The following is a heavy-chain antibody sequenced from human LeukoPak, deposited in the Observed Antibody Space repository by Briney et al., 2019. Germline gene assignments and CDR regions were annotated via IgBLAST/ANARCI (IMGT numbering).Heavy chain of an antibody. D-gene: IGHD2-2*01. V-gene: IGHV1-2*02. J-gene: IGHJ6*03. CDR1: GYTFTGYY. CDR2: INPNSGGT. Sequence: ASVKVSCKASGYTFTGYYVLWVRQAPGQGLEWMGWINPNSGGTNYAQKFQGRVTMTRDTSISTAYMELSRLRSDDTAVYYCARTYCSSTNCYANYYNYYMDVWGKGTTVTVSS. CDR3: ARTYCSSTNCYANYYNYYMDV.